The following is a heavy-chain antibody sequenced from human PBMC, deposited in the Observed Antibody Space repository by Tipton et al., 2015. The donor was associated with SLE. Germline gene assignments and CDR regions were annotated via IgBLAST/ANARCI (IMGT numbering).Heavy chain of an antibody. CDR1: GFTFSSSW. J-gene: IGHJ6*02. CDR2: TNSDGSST. V-gene: IGHV3-74*01. Sequence: SLRLSCAASGFTFSSSWMHWVRQAPGKGLVWVSRTNSDGSSTIYADSVKGRFTISTDNAKNTLYLQMSSLRAEDTAVYYCVRATTGTRMDVWGQGTTVTVSS. CDR3: VRATTGTRMDV. D-gene: IGHD1-1*01.